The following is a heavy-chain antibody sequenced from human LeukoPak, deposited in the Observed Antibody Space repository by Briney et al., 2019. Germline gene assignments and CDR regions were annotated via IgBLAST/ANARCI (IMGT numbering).Heavy chain of an antibody. V-gene: IGHV4-34*01. CDR3: ARTNHYFNY. CDR1: GGSVRDNY. Sequence: SETLSLTCAVYGGSVRDNYWSWIRQPPGKGLEWIGEIHHSGSTKYNPSLKSRVTISLDTSKNQFSLKLNSVTAADTAVYYCARTNHYFNYWGQGTLVTVSS. J-gene: IGHJ4*02. CDR2: IHHSGST.